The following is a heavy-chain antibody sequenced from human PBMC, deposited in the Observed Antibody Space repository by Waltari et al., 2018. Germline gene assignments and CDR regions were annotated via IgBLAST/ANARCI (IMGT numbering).Heavy chain of an antibody. CDR3: AHRPQLWFGELLIPDNWFDP. Sequence: QITLKESGPTLVKPTQTLTLTCTFSGFSLSTSGVGAGWIRQPPGKALEWLALIYWNDDKRYSPSLKSRLTITKDTSKNQVVLTMTNMDPVDTATYYCAHRPQLWFGELLIPDNWFDPWGQGTLVTVSS. J-gene: IGHJ5*02. V-gene: IGHV2-5*01. CDR2: IYWNDDK. CDR1: GFSLSTSGVG. D-gene: IGHD3-10*01.